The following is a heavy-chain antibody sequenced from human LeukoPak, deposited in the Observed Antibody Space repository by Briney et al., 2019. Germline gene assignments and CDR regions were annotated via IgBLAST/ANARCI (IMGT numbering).Heavy chain of an antibody. V-gene: IGHV1-69*04. D-gene: IGHD2-21*02. Sequence: SAKVSCKASGGTFSTYAISWVRQAPRQGLEWMGRVIPSLDIANYAQKFEGRVTITADKATSTAYMELSNLRSDDTAVYYCARQYCGGDCPYFDYWGQGTLVTVSS. CDR1: GGTFSTYA. CDR3: ARQYCGGDCPYFDY. CDR2: VIPSLDIA. J-gene: IGHJ4*02.